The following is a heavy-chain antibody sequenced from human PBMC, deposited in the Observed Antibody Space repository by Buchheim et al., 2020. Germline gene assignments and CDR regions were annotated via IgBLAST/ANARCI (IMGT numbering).Heavy chain of an antibody. CDR3: ARDPGILRIQLWFGTNYYGMDV. CDR1: GFTFSSYA. V-gene: IGHV3-30*04. J-gene: IGHJ6*02. CDR2: ISYDGSNK. Sequence: QVQLVESGGGVVQPGRSLRLSCAASGFTFSSYAMHWVRQAPGKGLEWVAVISYDGSNKYYADSVKGRFTISRDNSKNTLYLQMNSLRAEDTAVYYCARDPGILRIQLWFGTNYYGMDVWGQGTT. D-gene: IGHD5-18*01.